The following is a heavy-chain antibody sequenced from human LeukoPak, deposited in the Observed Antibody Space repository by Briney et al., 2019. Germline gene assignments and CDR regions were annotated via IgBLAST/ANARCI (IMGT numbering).Heavy chain of an antibody. J-gene: IGHJ6*01. Sequence: PGGSLRLSCAALGFPFSTFWMGWVRRGPGKGLEWVATIKPDGSEKDYVCNLKGRFTDTRANAKNSLYLQVCSLRAQDTAVYFCARFGVPYGVDVWGQGATVTVSS. CDR2: IKPDGSEK. CDR1: GFPFSTFW. CDR3: ARFGVPYGVDV. D-gene: IGHD3-16*01. V-gene: IGHV3-7*04.